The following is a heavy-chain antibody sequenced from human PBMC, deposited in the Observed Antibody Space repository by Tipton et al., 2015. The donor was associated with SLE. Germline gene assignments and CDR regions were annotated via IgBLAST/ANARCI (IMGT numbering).Heavy chain of an antibody. CDR3: ARPFTISRYFDL. Sequence: TLSLTCAVSGGPISSGGYSWSWIRQPPGKGLEWIGYIYHSGSTYYNPSLKSRVTISVDTSKNQFSLKLSSVTAADTAVYYCARPFTISRYFDLWGRGTLVTVSS. J-gene: IGHJ2*01. V-gene: IGHV4-30-2*01. D-gene: IGHD3-3*01. CDR1: GGPISSGGYS. CDR2: IYHSGST.